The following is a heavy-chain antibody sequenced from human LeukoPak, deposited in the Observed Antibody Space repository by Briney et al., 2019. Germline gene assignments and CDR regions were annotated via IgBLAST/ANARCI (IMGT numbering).Heavy chain of an antibody. D-gene: IGHD6-19*01. J-gene: IGHJ4*02. Sequence: GGSLRLSCAASGFTVSSNYMSWVRQAPGKGLEWVSVIYSGGSTYYADSVKGRFTISRDNSKNTLYLQMNSLRAEDTAVYYCARQSSGWFFDYWGQGTMVTVSS. CDR2: IYSGGST. V-gene: IGHV3-53*01. CDR1: GFTVSSNY. CDR3: ARQSSGWFFDY.